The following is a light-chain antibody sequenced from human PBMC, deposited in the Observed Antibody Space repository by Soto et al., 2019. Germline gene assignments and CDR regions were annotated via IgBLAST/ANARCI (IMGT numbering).Light chain of an antibody. J-gene: IGKJ1*01. V-gene: IGKV3-20*01. Sequence: EIVMTQSPGTLSLSPGERATLSCRASQSVSSNYLAWYQQKLGQAPRLLIYDASRRATGIPDRFSGSGSGTDFTLTIGRLEPEDFAVYYCQQYVSTPWTFGQGTKVDIK. CDR3: QQYVSTPWT. CDR1: QSVSSNY. CDR2: DAS.